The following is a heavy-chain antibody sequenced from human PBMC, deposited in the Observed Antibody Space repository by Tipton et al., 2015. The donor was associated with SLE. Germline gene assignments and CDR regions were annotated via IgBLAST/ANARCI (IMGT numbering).Heavy chain of an antibody. Sequence: TLSLTCTVSGDSISSYYWNWIRQAPGKGLEWLGYVYYSGGTNYNPSLKSRVTLSVDPSKNQFSLNLTSVTAADTAVYYCARDTDRGSSAYAGAFDFWGQGTVVTVSS. CDR3: ARDTDRGSSAYAGAFDF. D-gene: IGHD3-22*01. J-gene: IGHJ3*01. CDR2: VYYSGGT. CDR1: GDSISSYY. V-gene: IGHV4-59*12.